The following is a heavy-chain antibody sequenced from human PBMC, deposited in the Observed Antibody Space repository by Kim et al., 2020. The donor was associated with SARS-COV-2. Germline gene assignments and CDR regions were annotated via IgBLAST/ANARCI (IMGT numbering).Heavy chain of an antibody. V-gene: IGHV3-30*18. CDR1: GLTFSSYG. Sequence: GGSLRLSCAASGLTFSSYGMHWVRQAPGKGLDWVAVISYDGSKTDYADSVRGRFTISRDNSKNTLSLQVNSLRAEDTAVYFFAKDRRTYYYGIDVWGQGT. CDR3: AKDRRTYYYGIDV. CDR2: ISYDGSKT. J-gene: IGHJ6*02.